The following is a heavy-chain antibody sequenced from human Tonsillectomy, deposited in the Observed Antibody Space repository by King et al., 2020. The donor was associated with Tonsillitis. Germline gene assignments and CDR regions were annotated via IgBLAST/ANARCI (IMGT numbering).Heavy chain of an antibody. Sequence: QLQESGPGLVKPSETLSLTCTVSGGSITSYYWSWIRQPPGKGLEWIGYIYYSGTTNYNPSLTSRVTLSMDTSKNQFSLKLSSVTAADTAVYYCARPMATYYYDSDYYSGGPFDIWGQGTMVIV. J-gene: IGHJ3*02. CDR2: IYYSGTT. D-gene: IGHD3-22*01. CDR1: GGSITSYY. CDR3: ARPMATYYYDSDYYSGGPFDI. V-gene: IGHV4-59*08.